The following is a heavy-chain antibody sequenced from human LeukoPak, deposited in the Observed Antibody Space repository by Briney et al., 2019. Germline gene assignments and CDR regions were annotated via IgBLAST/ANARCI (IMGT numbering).Heavy chain of an antibody. V-gene: IGHV4-38-2*02. CDR3: ARVGREVRGVIIDY. CDR1: GYSISSGYY. Sequence: SETLSLTCTVSGYSISSGYYWGWIRQPPGKGLEWIGYIYHSGSTYYNPSLKSRVTISVDRSKNQFSLKLSSVTAADTAVYYCARVGREVRGVIIDYWGQGTLVTVSS. J-gene: IGHJ4*02. CDR2: IYHSGST. D-gene: IGHD3-10*01.